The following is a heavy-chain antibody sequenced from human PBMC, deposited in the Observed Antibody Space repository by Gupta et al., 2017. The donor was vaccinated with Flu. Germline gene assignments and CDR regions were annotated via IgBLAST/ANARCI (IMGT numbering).Heavy chain of an antibody. D-gene: IGHD2-2*01. CDR1: GFTFSNAW. V-gene: IGHV3-15*01. CDR2: IKSKTDGGTT. J-gene: IGHJ4*02. CDR3: TTDIVVVPAAMPANDY. Sequence: EVQLVESGGGLVKPGGSLRLSCAASGFTFSNAWMSWVRQAPGKGLEWVGRIKSKTDGGTTDYAAPVKGRFTISRDDSKNTLYLQMNSLKTEDTAVYYCTTDIVVVPAAMPANDYWGQGTLVTVSS.